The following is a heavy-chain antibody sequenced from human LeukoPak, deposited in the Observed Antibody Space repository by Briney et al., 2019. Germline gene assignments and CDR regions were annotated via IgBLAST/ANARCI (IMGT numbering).Heavy chain of an antibody. D-gene: IGHD1-26*01. CDR3: EGRRIYYYDGMDV. J-gene: IGHJ6*02. Sequence: GSLRLSCAASGFTFSSYAMSLVRQAPGKGLEWVSAISGSGGSTYYADSVKGRFTISRDNSKNTLYLQMNSLRAEETAVYYCEGRRIYYYDGMDVWGQGTTVTVS. CDR2: ISGSGGST. V-gene: IGHV3-23*01. CDR1: GFTFSSYA.